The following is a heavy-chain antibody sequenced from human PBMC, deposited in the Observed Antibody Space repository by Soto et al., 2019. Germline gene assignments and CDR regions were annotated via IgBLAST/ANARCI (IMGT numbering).Heavy chain of an antibody. Sequence: PSETLSLTCAVYGGSFSGYYWSWIRQPPGKGLEWIGEINHSGSTNYNPSLKSRVTISVDTSKNQFSLKLSSVTAADTAVYYCASVDLGYCSGGSCYGGDSWGQGTLVTVSS. CDR2: INHSGST. J-gene: IGHJ4*02. V-gene: IGHV4-34*01. CDR3: ASVDLGYCSGGSCYGGDS. CDR1: GGSFSGYY. D-gene: IGHD2-15*01.